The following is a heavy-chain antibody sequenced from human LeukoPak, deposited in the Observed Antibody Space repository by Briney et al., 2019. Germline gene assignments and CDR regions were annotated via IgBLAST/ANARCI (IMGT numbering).Heavy chain of an antibody. D-gene: IGHD5-18*01. CDR1: GYTFTGYY. Sequence: ASVKVSCKASGYTFTGYYMHWVRQAPGQGLEWMGWINPNSGGTNYAQKFQGRVTMTRDTSISTAYMELRRLKCDDTAVYYCARSVDPPMGTGPGYYWGQGTLVTVSS. V-gene: IGHV1-2*02. CDR2: INPNSGGT. J-gene: IGHJ4*02. CDR3: ARSVDPPMGTGPGYY.